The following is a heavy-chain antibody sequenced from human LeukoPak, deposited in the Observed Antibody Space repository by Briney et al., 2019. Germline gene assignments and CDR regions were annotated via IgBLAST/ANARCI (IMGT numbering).Heavy chain of an antibody. CDR2: IYYSGST. V-gene: IGHV4-39*01. Sequence: TLETLSLTCTVSGGSLTMSSYYWGWLRQPPGKGLEWTGSIYYSGSTYYNPSLKSRVTISVDTSKNQFSLKLSSVTAADTAVYYCARRRTTHYYYYYMDVWGKGTTVTVSS. CDR1: GGSLTMSSYY. D-gene: IGHD4-17*01. CDR3: ARRRTTHYYYYYMDV. J-gene: IGHJ6*03.